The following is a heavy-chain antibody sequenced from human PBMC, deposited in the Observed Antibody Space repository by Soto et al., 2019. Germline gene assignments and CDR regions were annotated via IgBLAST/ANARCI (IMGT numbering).Heavy chain of an antibody. Sequence: GGSLRLSCAASGFTFNNYAMTWVRQAPGKGLEWVSVIYSGGSTYYADSVKGRFTISRDNSKNTLYLQMNSLRAEDTAVYYCARDLYCSSTSCYPHRKYSSSSNYYYGMDVWGQGTTVTVSS. V-gene: IGHV3-53*01. CDR2: IYSGGST. D-gene: IGHD2-2*01. CDR1: GFTFNNYA. CDR3: ARDLYCSSTSCYPHRKYSSSSNYYYGMDV. J-gene: IGHJ6*02.